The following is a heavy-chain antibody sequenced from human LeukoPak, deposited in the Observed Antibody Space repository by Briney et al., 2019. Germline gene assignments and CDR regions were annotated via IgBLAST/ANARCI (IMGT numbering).Heavy chain of an antibody. Sequence: GGALMLSGAASGLTCSRYAMTGVRQAPGKGLEWVSTISGSGGSTYSPGSVKGRFTISRDNAKNTLYLQMNSLRAEDTAVYYCVRGPADSNGDFHHWGQGTLVTVSS. D-gene: IGHD3-22*01. V-gene: IGHV3-23*01. CDR2: ISGSGGST. CDR1: GLTCSRYA. CDR3: VRGPADSNGDFHH. J-gene: IGHJ1*01.